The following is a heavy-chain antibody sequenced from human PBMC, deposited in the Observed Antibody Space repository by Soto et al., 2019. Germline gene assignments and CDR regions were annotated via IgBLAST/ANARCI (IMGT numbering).Heavy chain of an antibody. CDR1: GFTFDDYA. CDR3: AKRSNPYYYYYYMDV. D-gene: IGHD4-4*01. J-gene: IGHJ6*03. CDR2: ISWNSGSI. Sequence: EVQLVESGGGLVQPGRSLRLSCAASGFTFDDYAMHWVRQAPGKGLEWVSGISWNSGSIGYADSVKGRFTISRDNAKNSLYLQMNSLRAEDTASYYCAKRSNPYYYYYYMDVWGKGTTVTVSS. V-gene: IGHV3-9*01.